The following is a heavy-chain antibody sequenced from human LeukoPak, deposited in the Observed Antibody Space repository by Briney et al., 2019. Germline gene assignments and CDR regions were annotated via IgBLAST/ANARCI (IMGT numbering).Heavy chain of an antibody. V-gene: IGHV5-51*01. D-gene: IGHD2-8*01. CDR2: IYPSDSDT. CDR3: AREGAWSQFYFDY. CDR1: GYHFTNYW. Sequence: GESLQISCKGSGYHFTNYWIGWVRQMPGKGLEWMGIIYPSDSDTRYSPSFQGQVTISADKSISTAYLQWNSLKASDTAMYYCAREGAWSQFYFDYWGQGTLVTVSS. J-gene: IGHJ4*02.